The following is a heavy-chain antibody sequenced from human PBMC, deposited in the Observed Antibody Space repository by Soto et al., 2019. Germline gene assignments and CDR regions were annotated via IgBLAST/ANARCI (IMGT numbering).Heavy chain of an antibody. V-gene: IGHV4-39*01. J-gene: IGHJ4*02. CDR3: ARPDGYNYSFDY. CDR2: IYYSGST. D-gene: IGHD5-12*01. Sequence: WIRQPPGKGLEWIGSIYYSGSTYYNPSLKSRVTISVDTSKNQFSLKLSSVTAADTAVYYCARPDGYNYSFDYWGQGTLVTVSS.